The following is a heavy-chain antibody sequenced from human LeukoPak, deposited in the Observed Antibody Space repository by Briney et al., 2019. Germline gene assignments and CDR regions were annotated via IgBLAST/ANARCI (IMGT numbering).Heavy chain of an antibody. CDR2: ISGSGDDI. V-gene: IGHV3-23*01. CDR3: AKDLTIFRVVIIRFSDY. D-gene: IGHD3-3*01. Sequence: GGSLRLSCAASGFTFSSSAMSWVRQTPGKGLQWVSSISGSGDDIHYADSVKGRFTISRDNSDNTLYLQMNSLRAEDTAIYYCAKDLTIFRVVIIRFSDYWGQGTLVTVSS. J-gene: IGHJ4*02. CDR1: GFTFSSSA.